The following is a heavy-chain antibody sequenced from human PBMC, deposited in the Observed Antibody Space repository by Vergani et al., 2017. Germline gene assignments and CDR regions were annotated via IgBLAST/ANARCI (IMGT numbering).Heavy chain of an antibody. CDR1: GGSFTSYH. V-gene: IGHV4-34*01. Sequence: QVQLQQWGGGLLKPSETLSLTCVVNGGSFTSYHWTWIRQSPGEGLEWVGDIDHTGRPDYNPSLKSRLTMSVDKSRNQFSLTLNSVTATDTAIYYCAGDSSSWQRADYWGQGTLVTVSS. CDR3: AGDSSSWQRADY. CDR2: IDHTGRP. D-gene: IGHD6-13*01. J-gene: IGHJ4*02.